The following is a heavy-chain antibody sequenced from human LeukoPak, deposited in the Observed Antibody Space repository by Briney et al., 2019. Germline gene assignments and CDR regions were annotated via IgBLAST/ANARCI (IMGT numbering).Heavy chain of an antibody. CDR3: ARSSYSSSSSV. V-gene: IGHV3-7*03. CDR1: GFTFSGFW. Sequence: GGSLRLSCAVSGFTFSGFWISWSRQAPGKGLEWVASINSDGSEGYYADVVKGRFTISRDNAKNSLYLQINSLRAEDTAVYYCARSSYSSSSSVWGQGTMVTVSS. D-gene: IGHD6-6*01. J-gene: IGHJ3*01. CDR2: INSDGSEG.